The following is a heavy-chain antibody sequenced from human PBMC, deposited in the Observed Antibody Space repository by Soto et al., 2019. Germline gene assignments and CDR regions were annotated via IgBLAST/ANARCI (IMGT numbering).Heavy chain of an antibody. CDR2: ISYDGSNK. CDR3: ANGDYRAQNYYYYMDV. V-gene: IGHV3-30*18. CDR1: GFTFSSYG. Sequence: GGSLRLSCAASGFTFSSYGMHWVRQAPGKGLEWVAVISYDGSNKYYADSVKGRFTISRDNSKNTLYLQMNSLRAEDTAVYYCANGDYRAQNYYYYMDVWGKGTTVTVSS. J-gene: IGHJ6*03. D-gene: IGHD4-17*01.